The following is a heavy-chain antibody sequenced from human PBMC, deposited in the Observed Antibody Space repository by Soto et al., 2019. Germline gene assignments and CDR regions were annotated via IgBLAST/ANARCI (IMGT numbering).Heavy chain of an antibody. Sequence: QVQLVQSGAEVKKPGSSVKVSCKASGGTFDTFAISWVRQAPGQGLEWMGGIIPIFGTANYAQKFQDRVTISADKSTSTAHMKLSSLRSEDTAVYYCAIDHGLVAGTMYFDYWGQGTLVTVSS. J-gene: IGHJ4*02. CDR3: AIDHGLVAGTMYFDY. CDR2: IIPIFGTA. V-gene: IGHV1-69*06. D-gene: IGHD6-19*01. CDR1: GGTFDTFA.